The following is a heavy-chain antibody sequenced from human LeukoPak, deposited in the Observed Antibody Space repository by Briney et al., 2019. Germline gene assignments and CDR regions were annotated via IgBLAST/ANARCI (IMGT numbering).Heavy chain of an antibody. CDR1: GFTFSNYA. Sequence: GGSLRLSCAASGFTFSNYAMSWVRQGPGKGLEWVSAISGSGTSTYYADSMKGRFTISRDNFKNTLYLEMNSLRAEDTAVYYCAKGGPYYYDSSGYYYFDSWGQGALVTVSS. CDR2: ISGSGTST. J-gene: IGHJ4*02. V-gene: IGHV3-23*01. D-gene: IGHD3-22*01. CDR3: AKGGPYYYDSSGYYYFDS.